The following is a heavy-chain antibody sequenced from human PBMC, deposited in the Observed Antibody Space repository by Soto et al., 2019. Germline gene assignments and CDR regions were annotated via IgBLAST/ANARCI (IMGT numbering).Heavy chain of an antibody. J-gene: IGHJ4*02. CDR2: ILPGLSEA. V-gene: IGHV1-69*08. Sequence: QVQLVQSGAEVKKPGSSVKVSCKASGGTFRSSTISWVRQAPGQGLEWMGRILPGLSEADYAQKFQGRVTIIADKSATTVYMELSRLRSEDTAVYYCAGEETTYNAVAGYFDSWGQGTLVTVSS. D-gene: IGHD3-10*01. CDR3: AGEETTYNAVAGYFDS. CDR1: GGTFRSST.